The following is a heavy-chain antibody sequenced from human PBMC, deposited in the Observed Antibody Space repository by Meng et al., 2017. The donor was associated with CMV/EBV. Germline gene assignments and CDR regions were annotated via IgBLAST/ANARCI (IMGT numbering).Heavy chain of an antibody. D-gene: IGHD3-3*01. V-gene: IGHV1-8*01. CDR3: ARGTVLRFLEWLVRGGYFDY. Sequence: ASVKVSCKASGSTFTSYDINWVRQATGQGLEWMGWMNPNSGNTGYAQKFQGRVTMTRNTSISTAYMELSSLRSEDTAVYYCARGTVLRFLEWLVRGGYFDYWGQGTLVTVSS. CDR1: GSTFTSYD. CDR2: MNPNSGNT. J-gene: IGHJ4*02.